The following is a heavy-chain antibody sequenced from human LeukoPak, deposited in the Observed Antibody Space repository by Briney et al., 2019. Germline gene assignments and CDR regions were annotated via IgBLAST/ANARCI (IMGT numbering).Heavy chain of an antibody. V-gene: IGHV3-7*01. CDR1: GFTFSSYW. Sequence: GGSLRLSCAASGFTFSSYWMSWVRQAPGKGLGWVANIKQDGSEKYYVDSVKGRFTISRDNAKNSLYLQMNSLRAEDTAVYYCARDQRILSSWYGTWMDVWGQGTTVTVSS. D-gene: IGHD6-13*01. CDR3: ARDQRILSSWYGTWMDV. CDR2: IKQDGSEK. J-gene: IGHJ6*02.